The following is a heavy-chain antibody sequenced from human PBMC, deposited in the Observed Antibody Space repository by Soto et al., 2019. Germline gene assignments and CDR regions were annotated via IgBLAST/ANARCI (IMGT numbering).Heavy chain of an antibody. D-gene: IGHD3-9*01. CDR3: ARDNNYYDILTGYYSPFDY. CDR1: GFTFSSYG. J-gene: IGHJ4*02. Sequence: PGGSLRLSCAASGFTFSSYGMHWVRQAPGKGLEWVAVIWYDGSNKYYADSVKGRFTISRDNSKNTLYLQMNSLRAEDTAVYYCARDNNYYDILTGYYSPFDYWGQGTLVTVSS. V-gene: IGHV3-33*01. CDR2: IWYDGSNK.